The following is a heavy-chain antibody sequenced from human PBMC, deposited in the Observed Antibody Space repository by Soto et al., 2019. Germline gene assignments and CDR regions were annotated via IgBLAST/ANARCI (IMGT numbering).Heavy chain of an antibody. Sequence: SETLSLTCTVSGGSTSSYYWSWIRQPAGKGLEWIGRIYTSGSTNYNPSLKSRVTMSVDTSKNQFSLKLSSVTAADTAVYYCARGVPDYYDSSGYYFSQGWFDPWGQGTLVTVSS. CDR3: ARGVPDYYDSSGYYFSQGWFDP. CDR2: IYTSGST. J-gene: IGHJ5*02. D-gene: IGHD3-22*01. CDR1: GGSTSSYY. V-gene: IGHV4-4*07.